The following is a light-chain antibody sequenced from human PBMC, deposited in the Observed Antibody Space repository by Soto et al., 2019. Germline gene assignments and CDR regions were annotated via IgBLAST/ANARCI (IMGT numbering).Light chain of an antibody. CDR3: LQYNSYSWA. J-gene: IGKJ1*01. Sequence: DIQMTQSPSTLSASVGDRVTITCRASQSSSTWLAWYQQRAGKAPKLLIYKASNLESGVPSRFSGSGSGTDFTLTISSLQPDDFATYYCLQYNSYSWAFGQGTKVEIK. V-gene: IGKV1-5*03. CDR2: KAS. CDR1: QSSSTW.